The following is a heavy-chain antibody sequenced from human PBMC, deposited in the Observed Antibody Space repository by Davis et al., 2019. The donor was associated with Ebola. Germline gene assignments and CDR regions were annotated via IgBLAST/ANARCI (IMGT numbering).Heavy chain of an antibody. J-gene: IGHJ4*02. V-gene: IGHV4-34*01. Sequence: PSETLSLTCDIYGGSLSAYYWTWIRQSPGKGLEWIGETNHRGRTNYKSSLQSRVIISADTSNNRVSLRLTSVTAADTAVYFCASFGYTSSATELWGQGTLVSVSS. CDR3: ASFGYTSSATEL. CDR1: GGSLSAYY. D-gene: IGHD5-12*01. CDR2: TNHRGRT.